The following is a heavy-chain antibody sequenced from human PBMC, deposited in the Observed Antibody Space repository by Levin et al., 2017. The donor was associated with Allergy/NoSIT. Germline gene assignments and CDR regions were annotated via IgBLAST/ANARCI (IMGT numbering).Heavy chain of an antibody. CDR3: ARDRRYCSGGSCPQWYYYMDV. D-gene: IGHD2-15*01. CDR2: INPSGGST. CDR1: GYTFTSYY. V-gene: IGHV1-46*01. J-gene: IGHJ6*03. Sequence: ASVKVSCKASGYTFTSYYMHWVRQAPGQGLEWMGIINPSGGSTSYAQKFQGRVTMTRDTSTSTVYMELSSLRSEDTAVYYCARDRRYCSGGSCPQWYYYMDVWGKGTTVTVSS.